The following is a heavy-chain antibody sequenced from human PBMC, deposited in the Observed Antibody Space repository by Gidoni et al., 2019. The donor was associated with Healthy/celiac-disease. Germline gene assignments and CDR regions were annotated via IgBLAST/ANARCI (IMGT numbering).Heavy chain of an antibody. CDR2: ISWNSGSI. CDR3: AKEMDNYDSSGYTGFDY. Sequence: EVQLVESGGCLVQPGRSLRLSCAASGFPFDDYAMHWVGQAPGKGLEWVSGISWNSGSIGYADSVKGRFTISRDNAKNSLYLQMNSLRAEDTALYYCAKEMDNYDSSGYTGFDYWGQGTLVTVSS. V-gene: IGHV3-9*01. CDR1: GFPFDDYA. D-gene: IGHD3-22*01. J-gene: IGHJ4*02.